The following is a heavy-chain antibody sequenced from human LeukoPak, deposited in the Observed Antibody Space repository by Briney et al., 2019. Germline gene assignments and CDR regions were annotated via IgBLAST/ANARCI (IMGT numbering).Heavy chain of an antibody. CDR3: ARDGLHTAHFDY. CDR2: VSDSSDV. CDR1: GFTFSTYT. J-gene: IGHJ4*02. Sequence: GGSLRLSCAASGFTFSTYTMNWARQAPGKGLEWVSTVSDSSDVHYSDSVKGRFTISRDNARNSPYLQMNSLRDEDTAVYYCARDGLHTAHFDYWGQGTLVTVSS. V-gene: IGHV3-48*02. D-gene: IGHD5-18*01.